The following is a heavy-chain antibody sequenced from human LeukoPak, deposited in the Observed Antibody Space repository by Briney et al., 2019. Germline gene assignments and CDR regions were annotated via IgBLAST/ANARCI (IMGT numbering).Heavy chain of an antibody. J-gene: IGHJ4*02. CDR2: ISSSSSTI. V-gene: IGHV3-48*01. Sequence: GGSLRLSCAASGFTFSSYSMNWVRQAPGKGLEWVSYISSSSSTIHYADSVKGLFTISRENAKNALYLQMNSMRAEDTALYYCARGYYYDSSGYYNWGQGTLVTVSS. D-gene: IGHD3-22*01. CDR3: ARGYYYDSSGYYN. CDR1: GFTFSSYS.